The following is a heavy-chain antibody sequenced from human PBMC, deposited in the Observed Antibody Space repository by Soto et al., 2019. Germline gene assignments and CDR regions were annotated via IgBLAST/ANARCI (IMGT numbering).Heavy chain of an antibody. J-gene: IGHJ6*02. D-gene: IGHD3-22*01. CDR3: AKDRSYYDSSGYYRSYYYYYGMDV. Sequence: EVQLLESGGGLVQPGGSLRLSCAASGFTFSSYAMSWVRQAPGKGLEWGSAISGSGGSTYYADSVKGRFTISRDNSKNTLYLQMNSLRAEDTAVYYCAKDRSYYDSSGYYRSYYYYYGMDVWGQGTTVTVSS. CDR1: GFTFSSYA. CDR2: ISGSGGST. V-gene: IGHV3-23*01.